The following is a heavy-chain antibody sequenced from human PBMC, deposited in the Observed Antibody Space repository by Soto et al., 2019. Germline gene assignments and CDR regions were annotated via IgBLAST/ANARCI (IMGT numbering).Heavy chain of an antibody. CDR2: VSFDGRNK. Sequence: PGGSLRLSCAVPGFTFSNFGIHWVRQAPGKGLEWVAVVSFDGRNKYYADSVKGRFTISRDNSKNTLYLQMDDLRAEDTAVYYCARVRTSGWSHGAGDYWGQGTLVTVSS. V-gene: IGHV3-30*03. D-gene: IGHD6-19*01. J-gene: IGHJ4*02. CDR3: ARVRTSGWSHGAGDY. CDR1: GFTFSNFG.